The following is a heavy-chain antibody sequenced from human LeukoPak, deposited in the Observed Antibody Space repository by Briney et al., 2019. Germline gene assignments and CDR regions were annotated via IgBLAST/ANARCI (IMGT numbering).Heavy chain of an antibody. V-gene: IGHV4-34*01. D-gene: IGHD2-2*01. J-gene: IGHJ3*01. CDR2: INHRGII. CDR1: GGSFSGYY. Sequence: SEILSLTCAVYGGSFSGYYWSWIRQPPGKGLEWIGEINHRGIIDNNPSLKSRVTISVDTSKNHFSLKLSSVTAADTAVYYCARGFCSSTSCDASDAFDVWGQGTMVTVSS. CDR3: ARGFCSSTSCDASDAFDV.